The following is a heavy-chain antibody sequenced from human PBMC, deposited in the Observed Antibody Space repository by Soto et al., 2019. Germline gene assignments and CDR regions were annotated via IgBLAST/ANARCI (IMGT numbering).Heavy chain of an antibody. CDR1: GFTVSSTY. V-gene: IGHV3-53*01. Sequence: GGSLRLSCAASGFTVSSTYMTWVRQAPGKGLEWVSVIYGGLTTSYADSVKGRFTISRDNSKNTLFLQMNSLRAEDTAVYYCARDRIEAAGTPRFNYYYGMDVWGQGTTVTVSS. CDR2: IYGGLTT. J-gene: IGHJ6*02. D-gene: IGHD6-13*01. CDR3: ARDRIEAAGTPRFNYYYGMDV.